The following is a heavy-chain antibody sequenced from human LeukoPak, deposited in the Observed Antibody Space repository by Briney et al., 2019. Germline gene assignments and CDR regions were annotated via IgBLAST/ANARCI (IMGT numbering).Heavy chain of an antibody. V-gene: IGHV4-31*03. CDR1: GGSISSGGYY. CDR3: ARAVDDSSGYYGGNYFDY. CDR2: IYYSGST. Sequence: SETLSLTCTVSGGSISSGGYYWSWIRQHPGKGLEWIGYIYYSGSTYYNPSLKSRVTISVDTSKNQFSLKLSSVTAADTAVYYCARAVDDSSGYYGGNYFDYWGQGTLVTVSS. J-gene: IGHJ4*02. D-gene: IGHD3-22*01.